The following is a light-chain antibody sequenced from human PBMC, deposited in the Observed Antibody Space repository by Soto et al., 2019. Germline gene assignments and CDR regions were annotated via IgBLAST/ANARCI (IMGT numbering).Light chain of an antibody. CDR3: SSYTSSRAYV. CDR1: SSDVGGYNY. V-gene: IGLV2-14*01. CDR2: EVS. J-gene: IGLJ1*01. Sequence: QSALTQPASVSGSPGQSISISCTGTSSDVGGYNYVSWDQQQSGKAPKLMIHEVSNRPSGVSNRFSGSKSGNTASLTISGLQAEDEADYYCSSYTSSRAYVFGIGTKLTLL.